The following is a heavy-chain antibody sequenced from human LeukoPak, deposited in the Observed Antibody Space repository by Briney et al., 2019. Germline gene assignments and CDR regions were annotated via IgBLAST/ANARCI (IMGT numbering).Heavy chain of an antibody. V-gene: IGHV3-49*04. Sequence: GGSLRLSCTASGFTFGDYAMSWVRQAPGKGLEWVGFIRSKAYGGTTEYAASVKGRFTISRDDSKNTLYLQMNSLKTEDTAVYYCTTEGYSYGYHAFDIWGQGTMVTVSS. CDR3: TTEGYSYGYHAFDI. J-gene: IGHJ3*02. CDR2: IRSKAYGGTT. CDR1: GFTFGDYA. D-gene: IGHD5-18*01.